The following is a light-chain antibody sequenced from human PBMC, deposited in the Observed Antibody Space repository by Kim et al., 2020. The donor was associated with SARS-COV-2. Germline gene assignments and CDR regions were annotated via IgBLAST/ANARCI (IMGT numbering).Light chain of an antibody. Sequence: EIVLTQSPGTLSLSPGERATLSCRASQSVSSSYLAWYQQKPGQAPRLLIYGASSRATGIPDRFSGSGSGTDFTLTISRLEPEDFAVYYCQLYGSSPHTFRQGTKLDI. CDR3: QLYGSSPHT. CDR1: QSVSSSY. CDR2: GAS. V-gene: IGKV3-20*01. J-gene: IGKJ2*01.